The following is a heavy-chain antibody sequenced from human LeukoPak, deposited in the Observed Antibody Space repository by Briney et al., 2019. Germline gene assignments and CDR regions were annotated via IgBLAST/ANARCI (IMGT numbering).Heavy chain of an antibody. V-gene: IGHV4-30-2*01. CDR3: ASGDTGYDRDSFDI. D-gene: IGHD5-12*01. CDR2: IYHSGST. Sequence: SETLSLTCAVSGGSISSGGYSWSWVRQPPGEGLEWVGYIYHSGSTYYNPSLQSRVTISLDRSKNQFSLKLSSMTAADTAVYYCASGDTGYDRDSFDIWGQGTMVTVSS. CDR1: GGSISSGGYS. J-gene: IGHJ3*02.